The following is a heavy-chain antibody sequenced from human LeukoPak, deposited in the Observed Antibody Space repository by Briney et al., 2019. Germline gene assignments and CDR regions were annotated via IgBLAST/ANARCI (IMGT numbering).Heavy chain of an antibody. D-gene: IGHD6-19*01. CDR1: GGSISSGGYS. CDR3: ARQVAVAGTDWFDP. J-gene: IGHJ5*02. CDR2: IYYSGST. Sequence: SQTLSLTCAVSGGSISSGGYSWSWIRQPPGKGLEWIGYIYYSGSTYYNPSLKSRVTISVDTSKNQFSLKLSSVTAADTAVYYCARQVAVAGTDWFDPWGQGTLVTVSS. V-gene: IGHV4-30-2*03.